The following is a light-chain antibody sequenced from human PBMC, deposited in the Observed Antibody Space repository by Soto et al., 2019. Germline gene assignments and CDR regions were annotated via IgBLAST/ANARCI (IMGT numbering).Light chain of an antibody. CDR2: DVS. CDR3: QQSNNHPIS. Sequence: DNQLTQSPSSIFTSVLERFTITCRASQAVNSWLAWFQQKPGMAPKLVIYDVSSLQSGVPSRFSGSGSGTEFTLTISSLQPEDFATYYCQQSNNHPISFGQGTRLEIK. V-gene: IGKV1-12*01. CDR1: QAVNSW. J-gene: IGKJ5*01.